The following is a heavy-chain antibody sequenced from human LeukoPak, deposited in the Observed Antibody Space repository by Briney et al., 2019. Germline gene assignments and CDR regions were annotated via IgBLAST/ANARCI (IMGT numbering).Heavy chain of an antibody. V-gene: IGHV3-7*01. CDR3: ARAAIYCTGGSCRLYFDH. Sequence: GGSLRLSCAASGFTFSSFWMTWVRPAPGKGLEWVATIESDGKERHYVDSLRGGLSISREKAQKTLYLQMDSLRAEETAGYYCARAAIYCTGGSCRLYFDHWGQGTLVTVSS. J-gene: IGHJ4*02. CDR1: GFTFSSFW. CDR2: IESDGKER. D-gene: IGHD2-15*01.